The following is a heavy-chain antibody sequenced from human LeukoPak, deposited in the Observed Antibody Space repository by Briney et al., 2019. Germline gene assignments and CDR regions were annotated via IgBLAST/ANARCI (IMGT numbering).Heavy chain of an antibody. CDR1: GGSFSGYY. CDR3: ARRLRQGGGDY. Sequence: NTSETLSLTCAVYGGSFSGYYWSWIRQPPGKGLEWIGEINHSGSTNYNPSLKSRVTISVDTSKNQFSLKLSSVTAADTAVYYCARRLRQGGGDYWGQGTLVTVSS. V-gene: IGHV4-34*01. CDR2: INHSGST. J-gene: IGHJ4*02. D-gene: IGHD2-15*01.